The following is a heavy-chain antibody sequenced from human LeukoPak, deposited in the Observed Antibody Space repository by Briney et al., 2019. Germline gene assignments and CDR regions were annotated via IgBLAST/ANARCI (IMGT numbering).Heavy chain of an antibody. CDR3: VTYYFDSSGPKKNY. CDR1: GGSFSGYY. V-gene: IGHV4-34*01. D-gene: IGHD3-22*01. CDR2: INHSGST. J-gene: IGHJ4*02. Sequence: SSETLSLTCAVYGGSFSGYYWSWIRQPPGKGLEWIGEINHSGSTNYNPSLKSRVTISVDTSKKQFSLKLSSVTAADTAVYYCVTYYFDSSGPKKNYWGQGTLVTVSS.